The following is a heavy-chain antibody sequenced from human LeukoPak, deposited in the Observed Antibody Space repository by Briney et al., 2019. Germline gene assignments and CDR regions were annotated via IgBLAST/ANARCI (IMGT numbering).Heavy chain of an antibody. D-gene: IGHD1-26*01. CDR3: ATLLGSTGIDY. CDR1: GYTFSNYW. J-gene: IGHJ4*02. Sequence: GESLKISCQTSGYTFSNYWIGWVRQMPGKGLGWMGSIYPGDSDTRYSPSFQGHVTISADESISTASLQWTSLKASDTAIYYCATLLGSTGIDYWGQGTLVTVSS. CDR2: IYPGDSDT. V-gene: IGHV5-51*01.